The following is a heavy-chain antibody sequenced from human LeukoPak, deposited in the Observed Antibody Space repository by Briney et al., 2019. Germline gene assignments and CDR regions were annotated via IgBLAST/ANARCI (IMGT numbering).Heavy chain of an antibody. J-gene: IGHJ4*02. D-gene: IGHD3-22*01. CDR1: GFNFGAHA. CDR3: TRVNYYDSSSFYYGYFDY. CDR2: IRSKAYGGKP. V-gene: IGHV3-49*04. Sequence: GGSLRLPCTASGFNFGAHAMSWVRQAPGKGLEWVGFIRSKAYGGKPDYAASVKGRFTIARDDSESIAYLQMDSLKTEDTAVYYCTRVNYYDSSSFYYGYFDYWRQGTLVTVSS.